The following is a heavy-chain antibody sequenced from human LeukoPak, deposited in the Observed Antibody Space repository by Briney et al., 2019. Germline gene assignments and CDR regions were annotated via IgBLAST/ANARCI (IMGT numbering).Heavy chain of an antibody. CDR1: GFTFSRDG. V-gene: IGHV3-33*01. D-gene: IGHD5-12*01. Sequence: QSGGSLRLSCAVSGFTFSRDGVHCVRQAPGKGREWVAVIWFYGREKYYTDSRKGRFTISRDNSKNTLYLQMNSLRADDTAVYYCARDGYSGYDFYFDYWGQGTLVTVSS. CDR3: ARDGYSGYDFYFDY. CDR2: IWFYGREK. J-gene: IGHJ4*02.